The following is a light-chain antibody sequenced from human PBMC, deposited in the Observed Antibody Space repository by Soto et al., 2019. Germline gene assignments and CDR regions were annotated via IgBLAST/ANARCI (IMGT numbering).Light chain of an antibody. CDR3: SSYTSSISYV. CDR2: DVG. Sequence: QSVLTQPASVSGSPGQSITISCTGTSSDVGGYNYVSWYQSHPGEAPKLIIYDVGNRPSGVSDRFSGSKSGNTASLTISGLQAEDEADYYCSSYTSSISYVFGTGTKVTVL. J-gene: IGLJ1*01. CDR1: SSDVGGYNY. V-gene: IGLV2-14*03.